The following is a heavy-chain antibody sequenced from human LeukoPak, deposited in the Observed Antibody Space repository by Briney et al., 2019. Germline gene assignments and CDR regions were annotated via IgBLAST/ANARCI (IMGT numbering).Heavy chain of an antibody. CDR3: ARDPGCSGGSCYLGAFDY. D-gene: IGHD2-15*01. J-gene: IGHJ4*02. CDR1: GFTFSSYS. V-gene: IGHV3-21*01. CDR2: ISSSSSYI. Sequence: KPGGSLRLSCAASGFTFSSYSMNWVRQAPGKGLEWVSSISSSSSYIYYADSVKGRFTISRDNAKNSLYLQMNSLRAEDTAVYYCARDPGCSGGSCYLGAFDYWGQGTLVTVSS.